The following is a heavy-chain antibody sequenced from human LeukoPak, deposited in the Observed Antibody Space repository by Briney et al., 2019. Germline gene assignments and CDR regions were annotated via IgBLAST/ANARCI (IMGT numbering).Heavy chain of an antibody. V-gene: IGHV3-7*01. D-gene: IGHD6-19*01. CDR1: GFTFSSYW. J-gene: IGHJ6*02. Sequence: GGSLRLSCAASGFTFSSYWMNWVRQAPGKGLEWVANIQADGSEKNYIDSVQGRFTISRDNAKTSLYLQMNSLRADDTAVYYCARDSTVATYYGVDVWGQGTTVTVSS. CDR3: ARDSTVATYYGVDV. CDR2: IQADGSEK.